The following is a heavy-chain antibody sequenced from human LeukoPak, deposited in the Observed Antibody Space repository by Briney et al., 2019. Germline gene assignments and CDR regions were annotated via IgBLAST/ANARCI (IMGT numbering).Heavy chain of an antibody. Sequence: SETLSLTCTVSGGSISSYYWNWIRQPPGKGLEWFGYIYYSGSTNYNPSLKSRVTISVDTSKNQFSLKLSSVTAADTAVYYCARGADSSGYYSIFYFDYWGQGTLVTVSS. D-gene: IGHD3-22*01. V-gene: IGHV4-59*01. CDR1: GGSISSYY. J-gene: IGHJ4*02. CDR3: ARGADSSGYYSIFYFDY. CDR2: IYYSGST.